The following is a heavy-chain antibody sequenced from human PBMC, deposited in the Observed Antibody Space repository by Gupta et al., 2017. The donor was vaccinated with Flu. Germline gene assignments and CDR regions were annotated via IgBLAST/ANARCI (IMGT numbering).Heavy chain of an antibody. V-gene: IGHV3-48*03. CDR1: GFTFSSHE. CDR3: TRDQGFNFDY. CDR2: ISTSGTTR. Sequence: EVQLVESGGGLVQPGGSLRLSCAASGFTFSSHEMNWVRQAPGKGLEWISYISTSGTTRFYADSVKGRFTVSRDNAKNSLYLQMNSLRVEDTAVYYCTRDQGFNFDYWGQGTLVTVS. J-gene: IGHJ4*02.